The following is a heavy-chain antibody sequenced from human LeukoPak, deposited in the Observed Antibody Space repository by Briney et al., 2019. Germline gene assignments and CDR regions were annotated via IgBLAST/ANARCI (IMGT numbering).Heavy chain of an antibody. D-gene: IGHD5-24*01. CDR1: GFTFSSYS. V-gene: IGHV3-21*01. Sequence: GGSLRLSCAASGFTFSSYSMNWVRQAPGKGLEWVSSISSSSSYIYYADSVKGRFTISRDNAKNSLYLQMNSLRAEDTAVYYCARLLRDGYKPLDYWGQGTLVTVSS. J-gene: IGHJ4*02. CDR3: ARLLRDGYKPLDY. CDR2: ISSSSSYI.